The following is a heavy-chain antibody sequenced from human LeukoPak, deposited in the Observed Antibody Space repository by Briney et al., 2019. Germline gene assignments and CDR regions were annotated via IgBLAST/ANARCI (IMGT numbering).Heavy chain of an antibody. CDR2: IIPIFGTA. Sequence: GASVKVSCKASGGTFSSHAISWVRQAPGQGLEWMGGIIPIFGTANYAQKFQGRVTITADESTSTAYMELSSLRSEDTAVYYCARDRTSGAARPPKNWFDPWGQGTLVTVSS. CDR1: GGTFSSHA. J-gene: IGHJ5*02. V-gene: IGHV1-69*13. CDR3: ARDRTSGAARPPKNWFDP. D-gene: IGHD6-6*01.